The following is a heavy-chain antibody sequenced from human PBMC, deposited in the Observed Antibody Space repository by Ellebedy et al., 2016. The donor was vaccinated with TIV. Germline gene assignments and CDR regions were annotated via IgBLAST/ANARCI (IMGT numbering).Heavy chain of an antibody. Sequence: GESLKISCAASGLTFSSHAMSWVRQAPGKGLEWVSGINNGGRTTSYADSVKGRFTISRDNSRSTLYLQMNRLRAEDSAGYYCANRERGISWYYFDYWGQGTLVTVSS. V-gene: IGHV3-23*01. CDR2: INNGGRTT. CDR3: ANRERGISWYYFDY. D-gene: IGHD1-14*01. J-gene: IGHJ4*02. CDR1: GLTFSSHA.